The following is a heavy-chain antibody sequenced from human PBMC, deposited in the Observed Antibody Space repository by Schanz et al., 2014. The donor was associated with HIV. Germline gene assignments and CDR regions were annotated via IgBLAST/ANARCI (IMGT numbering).Heavy chain of an antibody. CDR1: GGPFSNYA. CDR2: IIPMLETV. D-gene: IGHD5-12*01. CDR3: TRSRYELHWLDV. V-gene: IGHV1-69*06. Sequence: QVQLVQSGAEVRKPGTSVMVSCTASGGPFSNYALNWVRQAPGQGLEWMGGIIPMLETVNYGQKFQGRVTITADKSTSTGYMELTSLRSDDTAVYYCTRSRYELHWLDVWGQGTLVTVSS. J-gene: IGHJ5*02.